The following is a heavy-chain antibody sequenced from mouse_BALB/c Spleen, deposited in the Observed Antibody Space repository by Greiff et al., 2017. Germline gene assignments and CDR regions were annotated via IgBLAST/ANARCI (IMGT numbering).Heavy chain of an antibody. V-gene: IGHV3-2*02. CDR3: ARDRPYAMDY. Sequence: EVKLMESGPGLVKPSQSLSLTCTVTGYSITSDYAWNWIRQFPGNKLEWMGYISYSGSTSYNPSLKSRISITRDTSKNQFFLQLNSVTTEDTATYYCARDRPYAMDYWGQGTSVTVSS. CDR2: ISYSGST. CDR1: GYSITSDYA. J-gene: IGHJ4*01.